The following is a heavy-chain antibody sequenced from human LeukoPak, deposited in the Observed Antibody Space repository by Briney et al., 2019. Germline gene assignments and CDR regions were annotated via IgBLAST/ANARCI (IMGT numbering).Heavy chain of an antibody. CDR1: GFTFSSYW. V-gene: IGHV3-7*01. CDR3: ARAIDYYGSGSYYYYFDY. J-gene: IGHJ4*02. CDR2: IKQDGSEK. Sequence: GGSLRLSCAASGFTFSSYWMSWVRQAPGKGLEWVANIKQDGSEKYYVDSVKDRFTISRDNAKNSLYLQMNSLRAEDTAVYYCARAIDYYGSGSYYYYFDYWGQGTLVTVSS. D-gene: IGHD3-10*01.